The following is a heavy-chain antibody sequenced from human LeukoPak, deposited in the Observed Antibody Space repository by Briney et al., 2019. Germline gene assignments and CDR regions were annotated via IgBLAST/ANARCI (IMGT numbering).Heavy chain of an antibody. CDR1: GFTFSSYG. V-gene: IGHV3-23*01. D-gene: IGHD5-18*01. CDR3: AKDVGPYSYGPNDY. CDR2: ISGSGGST. Sequence: GGSLRPSCAASGFTFSSYGMSWVRQAPGKGLEWVSAISGSGGSTYYADSVKGRFTISRDNSKDTLYLQMNSLRAEDTAVYYCAKDVGPYSYGPNDYWGQGTLVTVSS. J-gene: IGHJ4*02.